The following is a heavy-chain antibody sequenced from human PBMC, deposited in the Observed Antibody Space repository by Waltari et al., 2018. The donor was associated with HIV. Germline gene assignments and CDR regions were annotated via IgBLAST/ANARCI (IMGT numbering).Heavy chain of an antibody. CDR1: GYPFTQYG. J-gene: IGHJ3*02. CDR2: TNTYNLNT. CDR3: AREGFCRGGSCYSGAVDI. V-gene: IGHV1-18*04. D-gene: IGHD2-15*01. Sequence: QVQLVQSGTEVKKPGASVKVSCKASGYPFTQYGISWVRQAPGQGLEWMGWTNTYNLNTNDAQKFQGRITLTRDTSTSTVYMELMSLTSDDTAVYYCAREGFCRGGSCYSGAVDIWGQGTLVTVSS.